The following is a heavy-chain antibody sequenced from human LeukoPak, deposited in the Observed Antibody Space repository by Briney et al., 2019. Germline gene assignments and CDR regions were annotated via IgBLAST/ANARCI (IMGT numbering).Heavy chain of an antibody. V-gene: IGHV3-23*01. Sequence: GGSLRLSCAASGFSFSSYAMSWVRQAPGKGLEWVSIISSSGGSTYYADSVKGRFTISRDNSKNTLYLQMNSLRAEDMAVYYCARNQGSDLDYWGQGTLVTVSS. CDR3: ARNQGSDLDY. CDR2: ISSSGGST. CDR1: GFSFSSYA. J-gene: IGHJ4*02. D-gene: IGHD1-14*01.